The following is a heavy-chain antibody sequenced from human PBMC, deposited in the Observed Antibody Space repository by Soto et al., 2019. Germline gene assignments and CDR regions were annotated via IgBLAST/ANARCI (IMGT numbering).Heavy chain of an antibody. Sequence: QVQLVESGGGVVQPGGSLRLSCAASGFTFNNYAVHWVRQAPGKGLEWVAIISYDGSNKYYADSVKGRFTISRDNSKNKLYLQMNSLRAEDTAVYYCASQLLTIGSFDYWGQGTLVTVSS. CDR1: GFTFNNYA. CDR2: ISYDGSNK. V-gene: IGHV3-30-3*01. D-gene: IGHD2-2*01. CDR3: ASQLLTIGSFDY. J-gene: IGHJ4*02.